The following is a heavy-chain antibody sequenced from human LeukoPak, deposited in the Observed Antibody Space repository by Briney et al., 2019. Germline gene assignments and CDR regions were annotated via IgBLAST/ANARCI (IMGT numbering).Heavy chain of an antibody. CDR1: GYTFTDKY. CDR3: ARGSTRDSTGWYGPGKWFDP. Sequence: ASVKVSCKASGYTFTDKYIHWVRQAPGERLEWMGWIDPNSGVTNYAQKFQGRVTMTRDTSISTAYMELSRLRSDDTAVYYCARGSTRDSTGWYGPGKWFDPWGQGTLVTVSS. CDR2: IDPNSGVT. D-gene: IGHD6-19*01. V-gene: IGHV1-2*02. J-gene: IGHJ5*02.